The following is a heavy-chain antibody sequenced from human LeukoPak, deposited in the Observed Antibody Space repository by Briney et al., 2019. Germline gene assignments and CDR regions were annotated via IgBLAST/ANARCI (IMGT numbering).Heavy chain of an antibody. CDR1: GFTFSSYG. Sequence: GGSLRLSCAASGFTFSSYGMHWVRQAPGKGLEWVAVIWYDGSNKYYADSVKGRFTISRDNSKNMLYLQMNSLRAEDTAVYYCAKEPYPYDSSGYYDYWGQGTLVTVSS. D-gene: IGHD3-22*01. CDR2: IWYDGSNK. CDR3: AKEPYPYDSSGYYDY. V-gene: IGHV3-33*06. J-gene: IGHJ4*02.